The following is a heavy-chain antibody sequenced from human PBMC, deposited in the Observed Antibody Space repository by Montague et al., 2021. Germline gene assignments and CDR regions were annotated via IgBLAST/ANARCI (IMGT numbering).Heavy chain of an antibody. V-gene: IGHV4-39*06. Sequence: SETLSLTCTVSGASVTSNFYYWGWPRQSPGKGLEWIGSLYYSGNSFYQPSLKSRITMAVDTSKNQFALKLSSVTAADTSIYYCARVFSSWYVGGFDPWGQGTLVTVSS. CDR2: LYYSGNS. CDR1: GASVTSNFYY. CDR3: ARVFSSWYVGGFDP. D-gene: IGHD6-13*01. J-gene: IGHJ5*02.